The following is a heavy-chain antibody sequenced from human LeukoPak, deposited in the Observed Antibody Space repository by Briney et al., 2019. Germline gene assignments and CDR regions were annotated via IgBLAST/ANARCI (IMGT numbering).Heavy chain of an antibody. CDR3: AGGGNNYGLPFDY. D-gene: IGHD5-18*01. CDR1: GYSISSGYY. V-gene: IGHV4-38-2*02. J-gene: IGHJ4*02. Sequence: SETLSLTCTVSGYSISSGYYWGWIRQPPGKGLEWIGSIYHSGSTYYNPSLKSRVTISVDTSKNQFSLKLSSVTAADTAVYYCAGGGNNYGLPFDYWGQGTLVTVSS. CDR2: IYHSGST.